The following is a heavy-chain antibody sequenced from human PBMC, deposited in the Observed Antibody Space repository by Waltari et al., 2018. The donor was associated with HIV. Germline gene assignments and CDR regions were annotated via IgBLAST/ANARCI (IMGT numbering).Heavy chain of an antibody. CDR1: GYTFTGYY. J-gene: IGHJ4*02. V-gene: IGHV1-2*02. D-gene: IGHD6-6*01. CDR2: INPNSGGT. CDR3: ATALYSSSSAGSIDY. Sequence: QVQLVQSGAEVKKPGASVKVSCKASGYTFTGYYMHWVRQAPGQGLEWMGGINPNSGGTNYAQKFQGRVTRTRDTSISTAYMELSRLRSDDTAVYYCATALYSSSSAGSIDYWGQGTLVTVSS.